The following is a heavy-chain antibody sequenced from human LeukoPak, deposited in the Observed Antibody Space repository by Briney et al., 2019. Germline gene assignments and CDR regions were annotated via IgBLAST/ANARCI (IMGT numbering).Heavy chain of an antibody. Sequence: SETLSLTCTVSGGSISSYYWSWIRQPPGKGLEWIGYIYYSGSTNYNPSLKSRVTISVDTSKNQFSLKLSSVPAADTAVYYCAREVAGSGLSYNWFDPWGQGTLVTVSS. D-gene: IGHD6-19*01. V-gene: IGHV4-59*01. CDR3: AREVAGSGLSYNWFDP. CDR2: IYYSGST. CDR1: GGSISSYY. J-gene: IGHJ5*02.